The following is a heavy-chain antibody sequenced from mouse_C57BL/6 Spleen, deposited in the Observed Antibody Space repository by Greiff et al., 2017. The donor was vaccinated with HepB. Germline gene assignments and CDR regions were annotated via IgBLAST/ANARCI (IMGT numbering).Heavy chain of an antibody. Sequence: QVQLQQSGAELVRPGSSVKLSCKASGYTFTSYWMHWVKQRPIQGLEWIGNIDPSDSETHYNQKFKDKATLTVDKSSSTAYMQLSSLTSEDSAVYYCANYYGSSRAWFAYWGQGTLVTVSA. CDR3: ANYYGSSRAWFAY. CDR1: GYTFTSYW. CDR2: IDPSDSET. V-gene: IGHV1-52*01. J-gene: IGHJ3*01. D-gene: IGHD1-1*01.